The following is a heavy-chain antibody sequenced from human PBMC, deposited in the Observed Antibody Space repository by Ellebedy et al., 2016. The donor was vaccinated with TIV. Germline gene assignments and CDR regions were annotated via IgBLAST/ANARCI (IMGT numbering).Heavy chain of an antibody. CDR1: GYTFTSYY. CDR2: INPSGGST. CDR3: ARRGCSGDNCFLFDP. D-gene: IGHD2-15*01. Sequence: ASVKVSXXASGYTFTSYYMHWVRQAPGQGLEWMGIINPSGGSTSYAQKFQGRVTMTRDTSTSTVYMELRSLRSDDTAVYYCARRGCSGDNCFLFDPWGQGTLVTVSS. V-gene: IGHV1-46*01. J-gene: IGHJ5*02.